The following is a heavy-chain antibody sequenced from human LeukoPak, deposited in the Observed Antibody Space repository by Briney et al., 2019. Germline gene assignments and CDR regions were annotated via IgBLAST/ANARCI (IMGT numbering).Heavy chain of an antibody. Sequence: GGSLRLSCAASGFTFSSYGMHWVRQAPGKGLEWVAFIRYDGSNKYYGDSVKGRFTISRDSSLYLQMNSLRSEDTAVYYRAKDSRDSSTSYFDYWGQGTLVTVSS. CDR3: AKDSRDSSTSYFDY. CDR1: GFTFSSYG. V-gene: IGHV3-30*02. D-gene: IGHD6-19*01. CDR2: IRYDGSNK. J-gene: IGHJ4*02.